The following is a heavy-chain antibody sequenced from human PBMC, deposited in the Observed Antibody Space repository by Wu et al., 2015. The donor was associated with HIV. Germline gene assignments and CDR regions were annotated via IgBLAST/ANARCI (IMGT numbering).Heavy chain of an antibody. J-gene: IGHJ6*02. Sequence: QVRLIQSGAEVRKPGASVKVSCKASGYTFTHYDINWVRQASGQGLEWMGWMNPNSGNTGYRQRFQGRVTMTRNNSITTAYMELSRLTSEDTAIYYCARAPPDRYGDYNSLDYGMDVWGQGP. CDR2: MNPNSGNT. CDR1: GYTFTHYD. CDR3: ARAPPDRYGDYNSLDYGMDV. D-gene: IGHD4-17*01. V-gene: IGHV1-8*01.